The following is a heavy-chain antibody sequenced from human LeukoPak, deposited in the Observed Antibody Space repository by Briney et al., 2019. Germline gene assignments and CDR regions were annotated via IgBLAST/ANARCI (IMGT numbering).Heavy chain of an antibody. D-gene: IGHD3-10*01. J-gene: IGHJ4*02. CDR3: ANSGSHYGSGSYHPLELDY. CDR2: ISGSGGST. V-gene: IGHV3-23*01. Sequence: GGSLRLSCAASGFTFSSYAMSWVRQAPGKGLEWVSAISGSGGSTYYADSVKGRFTISRDNSKNTLYLQMNSLRAGDTAVYYCANSGSHYGSGSYHPLELDYWGQGTLVTVSS. CDR1: GFTFSSYA.